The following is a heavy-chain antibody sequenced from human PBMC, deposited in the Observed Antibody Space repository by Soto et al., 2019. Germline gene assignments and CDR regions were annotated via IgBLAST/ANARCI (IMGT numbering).Heavy chain of an antibody. V-gene: IGHV3-23*01. CDR1: GFTFNTYA. CDR3: AKQFVYCSTGRCYFDY. CDR2: IGSNDGADT. Sequence: PGGSLRLSCAASGFTFNTYAMSWVRQAPGKGLEWVAAIGSNDGADTYYTDSVKGRFTISRDNSNNALFLRMNSLSTEDTDLYYCAKQFVYCSTGRCYFDYLRLGILVNVS. J-gene: IGHJ4*03. D-gene: IGHD2-15*01.